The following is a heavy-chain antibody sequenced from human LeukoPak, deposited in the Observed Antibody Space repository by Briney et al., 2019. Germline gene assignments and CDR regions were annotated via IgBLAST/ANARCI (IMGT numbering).Heavy chain of an antibody. CDR1: GYTFTSYG. J-gene: IGHJ6*03. D-gene: IGHD4-17*01. Sequence: ASVKVSCKASGYTFTSYGISWVRQAPGQGLEWMGCISAYNGNTNYAQKLQGRVTMTTDTSTSTAYMELRSLRSDDTAVYYCAREKPDYGEYKADYYYYMDVWGKGTTVTVSS. CDR2: ISAYNGNT. CDR3: AREKPDYGEYKADYYYYMDV. V-gene: IGHV1-18*01.